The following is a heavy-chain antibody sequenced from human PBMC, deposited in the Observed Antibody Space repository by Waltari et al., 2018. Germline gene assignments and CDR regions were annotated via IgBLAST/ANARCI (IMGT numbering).Heavy chain of an antibody. Sequence: QVNLVASGGGVVQPGGSLRLSCDTSGFTSSNCGLHWVRQAPGKGREWVALIWFDGSDKFYADSVGGRFTISRDNSARTLYLDMDSLRLDDTAMYYCAKDAFGNTYLDFWGQGTLVTVSS. V-gene: IGHV3-30*02. D-gene: IGHD2-2*02. J-gene: IGHJ4*02. CDR3: AKDAFGNTYLDF. CDR1: GFTSSNCG. CDR2: IWFDGSDK.